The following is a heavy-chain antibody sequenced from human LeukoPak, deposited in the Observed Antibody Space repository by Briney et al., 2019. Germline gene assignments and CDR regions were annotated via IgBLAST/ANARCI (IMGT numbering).Heavy chain of an antibody. CDR2: IIPIFGTA. Sequence: SVKVSCKASGGTFSSYAISWVRQAPGQGLEWMGGIIPIFGTANYAQKFQGRVTITADKSTSTAYMELSSLRSEDTAVYYCARLIDYGGNAGYYYYYYMDVWGKGTTVTVSS. CDR3: ARLIDYGGNAGYYYYYYMDV. CDR1: GGTFSSYA. J-gene: IGHJ6*03. V-gene: IGHV1-69*06. D-gene: IGHD4-23*01.